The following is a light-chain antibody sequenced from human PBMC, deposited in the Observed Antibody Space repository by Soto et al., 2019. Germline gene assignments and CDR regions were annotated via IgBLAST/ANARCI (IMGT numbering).Light chain of an antibody. CDR2: EVS. J-gene: IGLJ7*01. V-gene: IGLV2-23*02. CDR3: CSYAGTSTHTV. CDR1: SSDVGSYNL. Sequence: QSVLTQPASVSGSPGQSITISCTGTSSDVGSYNLVSWYQQHPGKAPKLMISEVSKRPSGISDRFSGSKSGSTASLTISGLQAEDEADYYCCSYAGTSTHTVFGGGTKLTVL.